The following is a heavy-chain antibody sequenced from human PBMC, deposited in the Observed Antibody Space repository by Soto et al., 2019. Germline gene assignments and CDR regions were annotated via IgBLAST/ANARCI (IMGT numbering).Heavy chain of an antibody. D-gene: IGHD3-22*01. V-gene: IGHV4-30-2*01. Sequence: PSETLSLTCAVSGGSIISGGYSFICIRQPPWNGLELIGYIYHSGSTYYNPSLKSRVTISVDRSKNQFSLKLSSVTAADTAVYYCARGGGYDSSGYYASYNWFDPWGQGTLVTVSS. CDR1: GGSIISGGYS. CDR3: ARGGGYDSSGYYASYNWFDP. J-gene: IGHJ5*02. CDR2: IYHSGST.